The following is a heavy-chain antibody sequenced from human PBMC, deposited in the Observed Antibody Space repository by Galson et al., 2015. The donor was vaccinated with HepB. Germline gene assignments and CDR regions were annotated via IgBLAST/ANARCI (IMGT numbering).Heavy chain of an antibody. D-gene: IGHD2-2*01. CDR1: GYTFTSYA. V-gene: IGHV1-3*01. CDR2: IIAGTGNT. Sequence: SVKVSCKASGYTFTSYAMHWVRQAPGQRLEWMGWIIAGTGNTKYSQKFQGRVTITRDTSASTAYMELSSLRSEDTAVYYCARKCSSSSFSSHYYYYYMDVWGKGTTVTVSS. J-gene: IGHJ6*03. CDR3: ARKCSSSSFSSHYYYYYMDV.